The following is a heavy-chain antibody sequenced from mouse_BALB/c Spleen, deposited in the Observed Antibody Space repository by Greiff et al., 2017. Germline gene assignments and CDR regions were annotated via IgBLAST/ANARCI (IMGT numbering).Heavy chain of an antibody. CDR1: GYTFTSYY. J-gene: IGHJ4*01. V-gene: IGHV1S56*01. CDR2: IYPGNVNT. CDR3: ARSGRDAMDY. Sequence: VQLQQSGPELVKPGASVRISCKASGYTFTSYYIHWVKQRPGQGLEWIGWIYPGNVNTKYNEKFKGKATLTADKSSSTAYMQLSSLTSEDSAVYFCARSGRDAMDYWGQGTSVTVSS.